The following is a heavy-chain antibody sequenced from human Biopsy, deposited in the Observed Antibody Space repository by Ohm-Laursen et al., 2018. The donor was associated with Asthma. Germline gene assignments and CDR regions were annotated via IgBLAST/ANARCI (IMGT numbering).Heavy chain of an antibody. J-gene: IGHJ6*02. CDR3: ARCQVGYSSGWSLLLKKIYYSGMDV. CDR1: GGTFSNFA. D-gene: IGHD6-19*01. Sequence: GASVKVSCKVPGGTFSNFAISWVRQAPGQGLEWLGWIMTVFGTTNYAQKFQGRVTITADESTSTAYMEVTSLRSEDTAIYYCARCQVGYSSGWSLLLKKIYYSGMDVWGQGTAATVSS. V-gene: IGHV1-69*13. CDR2: IMTVFGTT.